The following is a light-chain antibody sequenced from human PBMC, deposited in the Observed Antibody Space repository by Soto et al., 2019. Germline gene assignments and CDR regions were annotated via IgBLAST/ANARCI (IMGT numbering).Light chain of an antibody. CDR3: QQYNSYSST. J-gene: IGKJ2*01. V-gene: IGKV1-39*01. CDR2: AAS. CDR1: QGISTY. Sequence: DIQMTQSPSSLSASVGDRVTITCRASQGISTYLNWYQQKPGKAPKLLIYAASSLQSGVPSRFSGSGSETDFTLTISSLQPEDFATYYCQQYNSYSSTFGQGTKVDIK.